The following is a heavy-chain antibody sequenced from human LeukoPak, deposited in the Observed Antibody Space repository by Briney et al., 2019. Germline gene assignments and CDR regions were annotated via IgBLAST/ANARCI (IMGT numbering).Heavy chain of an antibody. CDR3: AREDPQTRVPKGMDV. CDR1: GGSISYYY. CDR2: VYYSGTT. J-gene: IGHJ6*02. V-gene: IGHV4-59*01. Sequence: SETLSLTCTVSGGSISYYYWSWIRQSPGKGLEWIGYVYYSGTTNYNPSLKSRVTISVDTSKNQFSLQLRSATAADTAVYYCAREDPQTRVPKGMDVWGQGTTVTVSS. D-gene: IGHD4/OR15-4a*01.